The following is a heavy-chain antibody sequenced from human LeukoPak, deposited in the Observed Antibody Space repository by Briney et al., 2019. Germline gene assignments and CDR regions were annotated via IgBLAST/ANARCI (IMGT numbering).Heavy chain of an antibody. CDR2: IRYDGSNK. Sequence: GGSLRLSCAASGFTFSSYGMHWVRQAPGKGLEWVAFIRYDGSNKYYADSVKGRFTISRDNSKNTLYLQMNSLRAEDTAVYYCARVDYGDSQYFQHWGQGTLVTVSS. CDR1: GFTFSSYG. CDR3: ARVDYGDSQYFQH. D-gene: IGHD4-17*01. V-gene: IGHV3-30*02. J-gene: IGHJ1*01.